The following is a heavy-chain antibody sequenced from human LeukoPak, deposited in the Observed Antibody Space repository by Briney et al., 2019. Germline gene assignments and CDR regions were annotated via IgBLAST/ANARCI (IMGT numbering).Heavy chain of an antibody. CDR3: ARARIAAAGTPLNY. J-gene: IGHJ4*02. CDR2: IKQDGSEK. D-gene: IGHD6-13*01. Sequence: GGSLRLSCAASGFIFSTYWMTWVRQAPGKGLEWVANIKQDGSEKYYVDSVKGRFTISRDNAKNSLYLQMNSLRAEDTAVYYCARARIAAAGTPLNYWGRGTLVTVSS. CDR1: GFIFSTYW. V-gene: IGHV3-7*04.